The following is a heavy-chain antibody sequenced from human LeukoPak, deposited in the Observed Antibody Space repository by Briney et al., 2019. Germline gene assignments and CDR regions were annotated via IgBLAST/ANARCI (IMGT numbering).Heavy chain of an antibody. Sequence: GGSLRLSCAASGFTVGSNYMSWVRQAPGKGLEWVAFMRFDGSNKFYADSVKGRFTISRDNSKNTLFLQMNSLRAEDTAVYYCAKDRGGITWLFDYWGQGTLVTVSS. V-gene: IGHV3-30*02. D-gene: IGHD1-20*01. J-gene: IGHJ4*02. CDR1: GFTVGSNY. CDR3: AKDRGGITWLFDY. CDR2: MRFDGSNK.